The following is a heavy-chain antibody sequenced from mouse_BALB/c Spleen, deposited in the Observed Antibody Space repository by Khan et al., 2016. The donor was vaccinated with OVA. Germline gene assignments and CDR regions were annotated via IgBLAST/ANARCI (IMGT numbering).Heavy chain of an antibody. V-gene: IGHV3-8*02. Sequence: EVQLQESGPSLVKPSQTLSLTCSVSGDSITSGYWSWIRKFPGNKLEYMGYMIYSGNTYYNPSLKSRISITRHTSKNQYYLQLNSVTTEDTANSYCARSAYRYAFAYWGQGTLVTVSA. J-gene: IGHJ3*01. CDR1: GDSITSGY. CDR3: ARSAYRYAFAY. D-gene: IGHD2-14*01. CDR2: MIYSGNT.